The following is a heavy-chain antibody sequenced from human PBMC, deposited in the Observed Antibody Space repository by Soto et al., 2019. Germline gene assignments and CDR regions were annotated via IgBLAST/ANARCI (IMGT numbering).Heavy chain of an antibody. J-gene: IGHJ5*02. D-gene: IGHD1-26*01. CDR1: GGSISSYY. CDR2: IYYSGST. V-gene: IGHV4-59*01. CDR3: ARDPGGWFDP. Sequence: QVQLQESGPGLVKPSETLSLTCTVSGGSISSYYWSWIRQPPGKGLEWIGYIYYSGSTNYNPSLKSRVTISVDTSKNQFYLKLSSVTAADTAVYYCARDPGGWFDPWGQGTLVTVSS.